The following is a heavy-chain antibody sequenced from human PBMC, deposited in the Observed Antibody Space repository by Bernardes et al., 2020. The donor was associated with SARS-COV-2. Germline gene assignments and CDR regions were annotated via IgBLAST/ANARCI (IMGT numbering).Heavy chain of an antibody. CDR1: GFTFSTYS. CDR2: ISSSGNTI. Sequence: GGSLRLSCAASGFTFSTYSMNWVRQAPGKGLEWVAYISSSGNTIYYADSVKGRFTISRDNAKDSLSLQMNSLRAEDTAVYYCRGVYYFYSMEVWGPGTTVTVS. J-gene: IGHJ6*02. V-gene: IGHV3-48*01. CDR3: RGVYYFYSMEV.